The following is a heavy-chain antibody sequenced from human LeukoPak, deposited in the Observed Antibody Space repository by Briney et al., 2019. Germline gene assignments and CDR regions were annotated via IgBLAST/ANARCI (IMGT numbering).Heavy chain of an antibody. J-gene: IGHJ5*02. V-gene: IGHV3-48*03. Sequence: GGSLRLSCAASGFTFSSYEMNWVRQAPGKGLEWVSYISSSGSTIYYADSVKGRFTISRDNSKNTLYLQMNSLRAEDTAVYYCANDKDYGVLGWFDPWGQGTLVTVSS. CDR3: ANDKDYGVLGWFDP. CDR2: ISSSGSTI. CDR1: GFTFSSYE. D-gene: IGHD4-17*01.